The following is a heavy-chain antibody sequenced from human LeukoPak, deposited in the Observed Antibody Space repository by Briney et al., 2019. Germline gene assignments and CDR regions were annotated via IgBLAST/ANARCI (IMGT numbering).Heavy chain of an antibody. Sequence: PGGSLRLSCAASGFTFSSYSMNWVRQAPGKGLEWVSSISSSSRYIYYADSVKGRFTISRDNAKNSLYLQMNSLRAEDTAVYYCARVKDYDSSGYYLHYGMDVWGQGTTVTGSS. CDR1: GFTFSSYS. D-gene: IGHD3-22*01. J-gene: IGHJ6*02. CDR2: ISSSSRYI. V-gene: IGHV3-21*01. CDR3: ARVKDYDSSGYYLHYGMDV.